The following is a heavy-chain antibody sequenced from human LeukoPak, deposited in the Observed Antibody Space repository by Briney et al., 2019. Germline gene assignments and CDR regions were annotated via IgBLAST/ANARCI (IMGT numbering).Heavy chain of an antibody. CDR2: IWYDGSNK. Sequence: GGSLRLSCAASGFTFSSYGMHWVRQAPGKGLEWVAVIWYDGSNKYYADSVKGRFTISRDNSKNTLYLQMNSLRAEDTAVYYCAKVQTSSSFPYYYYYMDVWGKGTTVTVSS. V-gene: IGHV3-33*06. CDR3: AKVQTSSSFPYYYYYMDV. J-gene: IGHJ6*03. CDR1: GFTFSSYG. D-gene: IGHD6-6*01.